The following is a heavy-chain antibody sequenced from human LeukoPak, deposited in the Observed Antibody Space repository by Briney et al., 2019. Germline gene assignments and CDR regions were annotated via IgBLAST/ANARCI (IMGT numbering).Heavy chain of an antibody. J-gene: IGHJ4*02. V-gene: IGHV4-39*01. Sequence: PSETLSLTCTVSGGSITSSSYYWGWIRQPPGKGLEWIGSIYYSGSNYNPSLKSRVTISVDTSKNQFSLKLSSATAADTAVYYCATVLRPSLDYWGQGTLATVSS. CDR3: ATVLRPSLDY. D-gene: IGHD3-16*01. CDR1: GGSITSSSYY. CDR2: IYYSGS.